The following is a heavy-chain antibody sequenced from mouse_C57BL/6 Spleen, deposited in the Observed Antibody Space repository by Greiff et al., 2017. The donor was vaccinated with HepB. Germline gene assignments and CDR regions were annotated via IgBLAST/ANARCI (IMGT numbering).Heavy chain of an antibody. D-gene: IGHD6-2*01. CDR3: ARAPVSYFDV. J-gene: IGHJ1*03. Sequence: ESGPGLVKPSQSLSLTCSVTGYSITSGYYWNWIRQFPGNKLEWMGYISYDGSNNYNPSLKNRISITRDTSKNHFFLILNSVTTEDTATYYCARAPVSYFDVWGTGTTVTVSS. V-gene: IGHV3-6*01. CDR1: GYSITSGYY. CDR2: ISYDGSN.